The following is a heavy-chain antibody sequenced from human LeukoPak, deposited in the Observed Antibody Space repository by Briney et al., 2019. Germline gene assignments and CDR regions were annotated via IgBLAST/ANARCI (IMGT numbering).Heavy chain of an antibody. J-gene: IGHJ4*02. Sequence: GGSLPLSCAASGFTFSGYAMHWVRQAPGKGLEGVGIISYDGSDEYYADSVKGRFTISRDNSKNTLYLQMNSLSVEDTAVYYCARVGYYASGPFSYFDYWGQGTLVTVSS. V-gene: IGHV3-30-3*01. CDR2: ISYDGSDE. D-gene: IGHD3-10*01. CDR1: GFTFSGYA. CDR3: ARVGYYASGPFSYFDY.